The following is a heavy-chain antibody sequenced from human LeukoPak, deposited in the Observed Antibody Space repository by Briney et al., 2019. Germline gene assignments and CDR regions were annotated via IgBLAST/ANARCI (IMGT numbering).Heavy chain of an antibody. V-gene: IGHV3-11*04. D-gene: IGHD3-22*01. CDR2: ISSSGSTI. CDR1: GFTFSDYY. J-gene: IGHJ4*02. CDR3: ARYYYDSSGYPTYYFDY. Sequence: GGSLRLSCAASGFTFSDYYMSWIRQAPGKGLEWVSYISSSGSTIYYADSVKGRFTISRDNAKSSLYLQMNSLRAEDTAVYYCARYYYDSSGYPTYYFDYWGQGTLVTVSS.